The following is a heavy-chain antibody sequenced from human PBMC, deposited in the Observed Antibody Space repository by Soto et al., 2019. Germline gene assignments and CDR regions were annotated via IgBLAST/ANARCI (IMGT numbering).Heavy chain of an antibody. CDR2: IIPIFGTA. J-gene: IGHJ4*02. CDR3: ARRPPGSGSYRFDY. Sequence: ASVKVSCKASGGTFSSYAISWVRQAPGQGLEWMGGIIPIFGTANYAQKFQGRVPITADESTSTAYMELSSLRSEDTAVYYCARRPPGSGSYRFDYWGQGTLVTVSS. V-gene: IGHV1-69*13. D-gene: IGHD3-10*01. CDR1: GGTFSSYA.